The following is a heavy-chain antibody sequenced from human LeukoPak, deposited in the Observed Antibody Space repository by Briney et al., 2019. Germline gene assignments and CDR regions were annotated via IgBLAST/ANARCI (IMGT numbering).Heavy chain of an antibody. Sequence: SETLSLTCAVYGGSFSGYYWSWIRQPPGKGLEWIGEINHSGSTNYNPSLKSRVTISVDTSKKQFSLKLSSVTAADTAVYYCARGRRDGYKGGYYFDYWGQGTLVTVSS. J-gene: IGHJ4*02. D-gene: IGHD5-24*01. CDR3: ARGRRDGYKGGYYFDY. CDR2: INHSGST. CDR1: GGSFSGYY. V-gene: IGHV4-34*01.